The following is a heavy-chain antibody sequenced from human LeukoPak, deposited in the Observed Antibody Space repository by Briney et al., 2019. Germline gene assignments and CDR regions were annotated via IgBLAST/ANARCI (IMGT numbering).Heavy chain of an antibody. V-gene: IGHV4-31*03. CDR1: GGSVSSGGYC. J-gene: IGHJ3*02. CDR2: IYYSGST. Sequence: SQTLSLTCTVSGGSVSSGGYCWSWIRQHPGKGLEWIGYIYYSGSTYYNPSLKSRVTISIDTSKNQFSLKLSSVTAADTAVYYCARAAAGRRVGAFDIWGQGTMVTVSS. CDR3: ARAAAGRRVGAFDI. D-gene: IGHD6-13*01.